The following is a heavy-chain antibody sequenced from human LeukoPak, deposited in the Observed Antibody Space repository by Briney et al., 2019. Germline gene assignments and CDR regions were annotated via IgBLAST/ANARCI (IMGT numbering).Heavy chain of an antibody. V-gene: IGHV3-23*01. CDR3: AKRGVVIRVILVGFHKEAYYFDS. J-gene: IGHJ4*02. Sequence: GSLSLSCAVSGIPLSNYGMSWVRQAPGKGLEWVAGISDSGGRTNYADSVKGRFTISRDNPKNTLYLQMNSLRAEDTAVYFCAKRGVVIRVILVGFHKEAYYFDSWGQGALVTVSS. CDR2: ISDSGGRT. D-gene: IGHD3-22*01. CDR1: GIPLSNYG.